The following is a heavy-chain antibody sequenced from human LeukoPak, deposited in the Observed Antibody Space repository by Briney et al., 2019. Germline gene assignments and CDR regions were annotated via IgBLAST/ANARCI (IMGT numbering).Heavy chain of an antibody. CDR3: ARARSAAGNFDY. J-gene: IGHJ4*02. CDR2: IYYSGST. Sequence: SETLSLTCTVSGGSISSGGYYWSWIRQHPGKGLEWIGYIYYSGSTYYNPSLKSRVTISADTSKNLFSLKLSSVTAADTAVYYCARARSAAGNFDYWGQGTLVTVSS. V-gene: IGHV4-31*03. CDR1: GGSISSGGYY. D-gene: IGHD6-13*01.